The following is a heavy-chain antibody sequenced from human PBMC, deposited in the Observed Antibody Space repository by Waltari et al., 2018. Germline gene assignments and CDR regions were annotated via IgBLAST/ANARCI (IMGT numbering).Heavy chain of an antibody. CDR2: IIPILGIA. J-gene: IGHJ5*02. CDR1: GGTFSSYA. CDR3: ASHRGVEMATIGPGS. V-gene: IGHV1-69*10. Sequence: QVQLVQSGAEVKKPGSSVKVSCKASGGTFSSYAISWVRQAPGQGLEWMGGIIPILGIANYAQKCQGRVTITADKSTSTAYMELSSLRSEDTAVYYCASHRGVEMATIGPGSWGQGTLVTVSS. D-gene: IGHD5-12*01.